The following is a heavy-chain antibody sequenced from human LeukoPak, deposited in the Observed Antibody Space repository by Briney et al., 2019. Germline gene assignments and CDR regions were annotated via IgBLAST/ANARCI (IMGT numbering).Heavy chain of an antibody. CDR1: GYTFTGYY. V-gene: IGHV1-2*04. Sequence: ASVKVSCKASGYTFTGYYMHWVRQAPGQGLEWMGWINPNSGGTNYAQKFQGWVTMTRDTSISTAYMELSRLRSDDTAVYYCARTRYSSGWCRTFHFDYWGQGTLVTVSS. D-gene: IGHD6-19*01. J-gene: IGHJ4*02. CDR2: INPNSGGT. CDR3: ARTRYSSGWCRTFHFDY.